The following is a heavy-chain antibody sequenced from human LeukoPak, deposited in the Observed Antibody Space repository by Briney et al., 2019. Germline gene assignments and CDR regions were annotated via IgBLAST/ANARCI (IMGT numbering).Heavy chain of an antibody. Sequence: GSLRLSCAASGFAFSSFAMGWVRQSPGKGLEWLSTINGGGNTTFYADSVKGRFTISRDNSKNTLYLHMDSLRPDDTAIYYCTKELHVAVAVADYYYFYMDVWGRGAAVTVSS. CDR1: GFAFSSFA. CDR2: INGGGNTT. D-gene: IGHD6-19*01. J-gene: IGHJ6*03. CDR3: TKELHVAVAVADYYYFYMDV. V-gene: IGHV3-23*01.